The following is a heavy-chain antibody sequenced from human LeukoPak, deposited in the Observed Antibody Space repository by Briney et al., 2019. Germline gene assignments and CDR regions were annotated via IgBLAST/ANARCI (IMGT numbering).Heavy chain of an antibody. J-gene: IGHJ4*02. Sequence: GSLRLSCAASGFTFSNYEMNWVRQAPGKGLEWISYISSGGSTIYYADSVKGRFTISRDNAKNSLYLQTNSLRVEDTAVYYCARDLYSSNWFGSEYWGQGTLVTVSS. CDR2: ISSGGSTI. CDR1: GFTFSNYE. D-gene: IGHD6-13*01. CDR3: ARDLYSSNWFGSEY. V-gene: IGHV3-48*03.